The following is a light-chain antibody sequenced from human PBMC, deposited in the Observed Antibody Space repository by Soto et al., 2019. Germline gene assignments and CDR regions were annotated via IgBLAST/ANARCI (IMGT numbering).Light chain of an antibody. CDR3: EVWDDSLRAWV. CDR2: MTN. J-gene: IGLJ3*02. V-gene: IGLV1-47*01. CDR1: WYNIGKNL. Sequence: QSVLTQPPSASGTPGQTVTISCSGGWYNIGKNLGYWYQQFPGTAPKLLIYMTNQRPSGVPDRFSGSKSGSSASLAVSGLRSEDESVYYCEVWDDSLRAWVFGGGTKLNVL.